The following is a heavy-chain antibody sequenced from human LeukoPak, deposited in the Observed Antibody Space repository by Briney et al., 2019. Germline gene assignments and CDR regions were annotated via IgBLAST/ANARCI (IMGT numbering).Heavy chain of an antibody. CDR2: IKQDGSEK. V-gene: IGHV3-7*01. CDR3: ASLRYFDWNGD. CDR1: GFTFSSYW. Sequence: PGGSLRLSCVASGFTFSSYWMSWVRQAPGKGLEWVANIKQDGSEKYYVDSVKGRFTISRDNAKNSLYLQMNSLRAEDTAVYYCASLRYFDWNGDWGQGTLVTVSS. D-gene: IGHD3-9*01. J-gene: IGHJ4*02.